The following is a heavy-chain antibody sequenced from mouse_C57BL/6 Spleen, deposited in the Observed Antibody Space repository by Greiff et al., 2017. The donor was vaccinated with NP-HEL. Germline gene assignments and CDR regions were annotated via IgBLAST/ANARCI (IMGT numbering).Heavy chain of an antibody. D-gene: IGHD2-3*01. V-gene: IGHV1-61*01. Sequence: VQLQQPGAELVRPGSSVKLSCKASGYTFTSYWMDWVKQRPGQGLEWIGNIYPSDSETHYNEKFKSKATLTVDKSSSTAYMQLSSLTSEDSAVYYCARPSYDGYPRLDVWGTGTTVTVSS. CDR3: ARPSYDGYPRLDV. CDR2: IYPSDSET. J-gene: IGHJ1*03. CDR1: GYTFTSYW.